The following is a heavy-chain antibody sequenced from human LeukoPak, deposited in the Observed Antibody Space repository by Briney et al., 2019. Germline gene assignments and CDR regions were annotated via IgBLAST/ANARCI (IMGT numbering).Heavy chain of an antibody. Sequence: SETLSLTCAVYGGSFSGYYWSWIRQPPGKGLEWIGEINHSGSTNYNPSLKCRVTISVDTSKNQLSLKLSSVTAADTAVYYCARGPSYYYDSSGYYSPSHYYFDYWGQGTLVTVSS. V-gene: IGHV4-34*01. D-gene: IGHD3-22*01. J-gene: IGHJ4*02. CDR1: GGSFSGYY. CDR3: ARGPSYYYDSSGYYSPSHYYFDY. CDR2: INHSGST.